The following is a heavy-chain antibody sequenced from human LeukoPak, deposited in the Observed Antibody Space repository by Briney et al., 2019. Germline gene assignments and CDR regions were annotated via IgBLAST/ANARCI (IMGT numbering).Heavy chain of an antibody. CDR2: ISGDGART. J-gene: IGHJ4*02. CDR3: AKGGLTTPLHY. V-gene: IGHV3-23*01. D-gene: IGHD1-14*01. CDR1: AFPFSTYV. Sequence: PGESLRLSCAASAFPFSTYVMSWVRQAPGGGLEWISSISGDGARTYYTNSVKGRFTISRDNPKNTLFLQVNSLRVEDTAVYYCAKGGLTTPLHYWGQGTLVTVSS.